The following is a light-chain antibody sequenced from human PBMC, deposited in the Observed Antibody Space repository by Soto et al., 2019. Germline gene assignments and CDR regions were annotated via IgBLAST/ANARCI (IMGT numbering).Light chain of an antibody. J-gene: IGLJ2*01. Sequence: QSALTQPASVSGSPGQSMTISCTGTSSDVGDYNYVSWYQQHPGKAPKLMIYDVSNRPSGVSDRFSGSKSGNTASLSISGLQAEDEADYYCSSYTSSSTRIFGGGTKLTVL. V-gene: IGLV2-14*01. CDR1: SSDVGDYNY. CDR3: SSYTSSSTRI. CDR2: DVS.